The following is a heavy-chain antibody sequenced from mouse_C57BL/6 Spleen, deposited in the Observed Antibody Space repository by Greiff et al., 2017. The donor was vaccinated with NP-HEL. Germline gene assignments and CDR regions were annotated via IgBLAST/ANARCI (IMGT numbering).Heavy chain of an antibody. V-gene: IGHV14-3*01. D-gene: IGHD2-4*01. CDR2: IDPANGNT. Sequence: EVNLVESVAELVRPGASVKLSCTASGFNIKNTYMHWVKQRPEQGLEWIGRIDPANGNTKYAPKFPGKATITADTSSNTAYLQLSSLTSEDTAIYYCARYDYDGTWFAYWGQGTLVTVSA. CDR1: GFNIKNTY. CDR3: ARYDYDGTWFAY. J-gene: IGHJ3*01.